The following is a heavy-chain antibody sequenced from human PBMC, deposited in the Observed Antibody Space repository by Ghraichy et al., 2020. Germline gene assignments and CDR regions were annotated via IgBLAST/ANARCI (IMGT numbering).Heavy chain of an antibody. CDR1: GFTFTTYW. CDR2: INQDGSAR. Sequence: GGSLRLSCAASGFTFTTYWMTWVRQAPGKGLEWVANINQDGSARNYVDSVKGRFTISRDSAKNSLYLQMNSLRAEDTAVYFCVRDMDVWGQGTTVTVSS. V-gene: IGHV3-7*01. CDR3: VRDMDV. J-gene: IGHJ6*02.